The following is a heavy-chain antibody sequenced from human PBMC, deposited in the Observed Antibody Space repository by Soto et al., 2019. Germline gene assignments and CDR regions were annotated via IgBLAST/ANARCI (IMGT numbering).Heavy chain of an antibody. J-gene: IGHJ1*01. V-gene: IGHV1-18*01. Sequence: QVQLVQSAPEMAKPGASVKVSCRASGYISGHYGISWVRQGPGQGLEWMGWISAHRGHTNYAPKLRGRVTMTTDPSTATVSMQLTNLLSDDSPVYYFAPYVDHWAQRFCDNWGHCTLVTLSS. CDR3: APYVDHWAQRFCDN. D-gene: IGHD3-10*02. CDR1: GYISGHYG. CDR2: ISAHRGHT.